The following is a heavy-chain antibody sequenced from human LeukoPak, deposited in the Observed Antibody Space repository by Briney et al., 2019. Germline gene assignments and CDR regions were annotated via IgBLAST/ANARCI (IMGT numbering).Heavy chain of an antibody. CDR1: GFTFSSSS. CDR3: AKAYGYGDYAADAFDI. Sequence: GGSLRLSCAASGFTFSSSSMSWVRQAPGKGLEWVSALTGSGGSTYYADSVKGRFTISRDNSKNTLFLQMNSLRGEDTAVYYCAKAYGYGDYAADAFDIWGQGTMVTVSS. J-gene: IGHJ3*02. CDR2: LTGSGGST. V-gene: IGHV3-23*01. D-gene: IGHD4-17*01.